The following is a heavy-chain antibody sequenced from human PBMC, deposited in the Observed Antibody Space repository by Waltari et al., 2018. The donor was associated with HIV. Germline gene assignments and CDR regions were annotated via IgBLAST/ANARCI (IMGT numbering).Heavy chain of an antibody. J-gene: IGHJ6*02. CDR3: ARDRIAVTGSYYYGMDV. Sequence: QVQLVQSGAEVKKPGASVKVSCKASGYTFTGYYMHWVRQAPGQGLEWMGWINPKSDGTNDAHKLQGRVTMTRDTSTSTAYMELSRLRSDDTALYYCARDRIAVTGSYYYGMDVWGQGTTVTVSS. V-gene: IGHV1-2*07. CDR1: GYTFTGYY. D-gene: IGHD6-19*01. CDR2: INPKSDGT.